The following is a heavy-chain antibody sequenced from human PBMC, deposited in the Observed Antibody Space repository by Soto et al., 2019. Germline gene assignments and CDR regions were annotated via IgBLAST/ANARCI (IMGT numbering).Heavy chain of an antibody. V-gene: IGHV4-4*02. CDR3: ARVSGSYYYGMDV. CDR1: GGSISSSNW. J-gene: IGHJ6*02. D-gene: IGHD1-26*01. Sequence: QVQLQESGPGLVKPSGTLSLTCAVSGGSISSSNWWSWVRQPPGKGLEWIGEIYHSGSTNYNPSLKSRVTIALDKSKNQFSLKLSSVTAADTVVYYCARVSGSYYYGMDVWGQGTTVTVSS. CDR2: IYHSGST.